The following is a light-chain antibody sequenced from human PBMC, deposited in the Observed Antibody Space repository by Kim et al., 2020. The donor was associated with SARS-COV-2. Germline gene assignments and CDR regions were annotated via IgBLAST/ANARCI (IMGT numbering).Light chain of an antibody. CDR3: QQYNNWPLT. CDR2: GAS. Sequence: VSPGERAPLSCRASQSISSYLAWYQQKPGQAPRLLIYGASTRATGIPATFSGSGSGTEFTLTISSLQSEDFAVYYCQQYNNWPLTFSQGTKVDIK. J-gene: IGKJ1*01. V-gene: IGKV3-15*01. CDR1: QSISSY.